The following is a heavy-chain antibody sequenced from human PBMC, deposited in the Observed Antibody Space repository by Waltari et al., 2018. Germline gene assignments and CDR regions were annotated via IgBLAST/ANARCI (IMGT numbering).Heavy chain of an antibody. CDR1: GDSMRRYY. J-gene: IGHJ4*02. CDR3: ARRELDSYGGYYFDY. CDR2: IYTTGSN. Sequence: VQLQESGPGLLKPSETLSLTCSVSGDSMRRYYWSWIRQSPEKGLEWIGYIYTTGSNNYNPYLESRVSISLDTSKNQFSLNLYSVIAADTAVYYCARRELDSYGGYYFDYWGQGVLVTVSS. V-gene: IGHV4-4*08. D-gene: IGHD5-18*01.